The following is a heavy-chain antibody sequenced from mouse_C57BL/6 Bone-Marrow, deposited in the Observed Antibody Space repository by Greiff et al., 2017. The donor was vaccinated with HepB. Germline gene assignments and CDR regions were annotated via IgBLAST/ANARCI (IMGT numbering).Heavy chain of an antibody. Sequence: QVQLKQPGAELVKPGASVKLSCKASGYTFTSYWMQWVKQRPGQGLEWIGEIDPSDSYTNYNQKFKGKATLTVDTSSSTAYMQLSSLTSEDSAVYYCARGAFITTVVAPFDYWGQGTTLTVSS. CDR1: GYTFTSYW. J-gene: IGHJ2*01. D-gene: IGHD1-1*01. V-gene: IGHV1-50*01. CDR2: IDPSDSYT. CDR3: ARGAFITTVVAPFDY.